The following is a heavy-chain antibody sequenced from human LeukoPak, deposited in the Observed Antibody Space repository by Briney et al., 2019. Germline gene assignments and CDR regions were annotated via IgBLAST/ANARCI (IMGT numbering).Heavy chain of an antibody. CDR2: IYHSGST. J-gene: IGHJ5*02. D-gene: IGHD3-16*01. CDR3: ATGDNWFDP. Sequence: SETLSLTCTVSGYSISSGYYWGWIRQPPGKGLEWIGSIYHSGSTYYNPSLKSRVAISVDTSKNQFSLKLSSVTAADTAVYYCATGDNWFDPWGQGTLVTVSS. CDR1: GYSISSGYY. V-gene: IGHV4-38-2*02.